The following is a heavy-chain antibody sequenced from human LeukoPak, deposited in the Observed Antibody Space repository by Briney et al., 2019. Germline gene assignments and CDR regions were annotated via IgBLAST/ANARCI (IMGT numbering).Heavy chain of an antibody. CDR2: IYHTGST. D-gene: IGHD3-22*01. CDR1: VDSISTYY. V-gene: IGHV4-38-2*02. J-gene: IGHJ4*02. Sequence: SETLSLTCTVSVDSISTYYWTWIRQPPGKGLEWIGSIYHTGSTYYKSSLKSRVTISIDTSKNQFSLRLSSVTAADTAVYYCARGDDYFDSSGYDFDYWGQGILVSVSS. CDR3: ARGDDYFDSSGYDFDY.